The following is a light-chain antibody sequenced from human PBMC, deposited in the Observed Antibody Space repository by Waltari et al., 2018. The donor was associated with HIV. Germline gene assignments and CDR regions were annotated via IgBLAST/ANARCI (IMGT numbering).Light chain of an antibody. V-gene: IGKV3-11*01. Sequence: EIVLTQSQATLSLSPGERATLSCRASQSVSGYLAWYQQKPGQAPRLLIYDASNRATGIPARFSGSGSGTDFTLTISSLEPEDFAVYYCQQRSKGFGGGTKVEIK. CDR2: DAS. CDR1: QSVSGY. CDR3: QQRSKG. J-gene: IGKJ4*01.